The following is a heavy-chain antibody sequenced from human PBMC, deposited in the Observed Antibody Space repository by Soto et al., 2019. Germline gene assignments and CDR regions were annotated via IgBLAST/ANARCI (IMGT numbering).Heavy chain of an antibody. D-gene: IGHD3-3*01. CDR1: GFTFRTYA. Sequence: PGGSLRLSCAVSGFTFRTYAMRWVRQAAGKGLEWVSGITGSGGTTYYADSVKGRFSMSRDNSKNSLYLQMNSLGADDPAVYYCLITTSAFGFCGQGTLVTVSS. J-gene: IGHJ4*03. CDR2: ITGSGGTT. V-gene: IGHV3-23*01. CDR3: LITTSAFGF.